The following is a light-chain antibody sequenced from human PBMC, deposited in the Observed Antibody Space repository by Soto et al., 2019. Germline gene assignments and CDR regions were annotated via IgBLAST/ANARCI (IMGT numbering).Light chain of an antibody. Sequence: EIVLTQSPGTLSLSPGERATLSCRASQSVSSSYLAWYQQKPDQAPRLLIYGASTRATGIPDRFSGSGSGTDFTLTISRLEPEDFAVYYCQHYGNSPLYTFGQGNKLEI. J-gene: IGKJ2*01. CDR3: QHYGNSPLYT. CDR2: GAS. CDR1: QSVSSSY. V-gene: IGKV3-20*01.